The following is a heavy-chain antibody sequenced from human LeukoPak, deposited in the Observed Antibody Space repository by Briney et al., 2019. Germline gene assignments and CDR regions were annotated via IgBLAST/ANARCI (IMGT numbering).Heavy chain of an antibody. V-gene: IGHV4-31*03. CDR3: ARGGITPYAFDI. D-gene: IGHD3-10*01. CDR2: IYYSGST. CDR1: GGSISSGGYY. Sequence: SETLSLTCTVSGGSISSGGYYWSWIRQHPGKGLEWIGYIYYSGSTYYNPSLKSRVTISVDTSKNQFSLKLSSVTAADTAVYYCARGGITPYAFDIWGQGTMVTVSS. J-gene: IGHJ3*02.